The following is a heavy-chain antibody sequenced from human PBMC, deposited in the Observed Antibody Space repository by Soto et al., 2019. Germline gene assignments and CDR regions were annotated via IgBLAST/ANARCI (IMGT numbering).Heavy chain of an antibody. V-gene: IGHV1-18*01. CDR1: GYPFTTYG. D-gene: IGHD6-19*01. Sequence: ASVKVSCKASGYPFTTYGITCVRQAPGQGLERMGWISAYNGNTNYAQKLQGRVTMTTDTSTSTAYMELRSLRSDDTAVYYCARVEQWLSDAFDIWGQGTMVTVSS. CDR3: ARVEQWLSDAFDI. J-gene: IGHJ3*02. CDR2: ISAYNGNT.